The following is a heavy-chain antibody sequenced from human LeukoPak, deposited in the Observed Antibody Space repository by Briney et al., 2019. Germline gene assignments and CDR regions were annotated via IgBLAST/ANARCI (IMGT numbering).Heavy chain of an antibody. J-gene: IGHJ4*02. V-gene: IGHV4-34*01. CDR2: INHSGST. D-gene: IGHD6-13*01. CDR3: ARGSDRAAGLY. CDR1: GGSFGGYY. Sequence: PSETLSLTCAVYGGSFGGYYWSWIRQPPGKGLEWIGEINHSGSTNYNPSLKSRVSISVDSSKNQFSLKVSSVTAADTAVYYCARGSDRAAGLYWGQGTLVTVSS.